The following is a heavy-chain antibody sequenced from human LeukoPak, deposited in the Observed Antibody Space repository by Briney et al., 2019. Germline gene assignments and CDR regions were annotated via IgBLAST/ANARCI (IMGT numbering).Heavy chain of an antibody. D-gene: IGHD3-9*01. CDR1: GFTFARSA. CDR3: AAEDDFLTGYYDFDY. Sequence: ASVKVSCKASGFTFARSAVQWVRQARGQRPEWIGWIVIANGNPNYAQKFQERLTITRDMSTSTAYMELSSLRSEDTAVYYCAAEDDFLTGYYDFDYWGQGTVVTVSS. CDR2: IVIANGNP. J-gene: IGHJ4*02. V-gene: IGHV1-58*01.